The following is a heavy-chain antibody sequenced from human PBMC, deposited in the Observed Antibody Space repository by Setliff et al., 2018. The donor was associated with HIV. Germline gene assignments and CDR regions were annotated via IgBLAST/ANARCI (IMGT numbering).Heavy chain of an antibody. CDR3: ARGSMSMVMFILVSAFDI. CDR2: MNPDSGNT. D-gene: IGHD2-21*01. Sequence: ASVKVSCKASGYSFTTHDINWVRQSPGQGLEWMGWMNPDSGNTFYAQKFKGRVTMTRYTSTNTAYMELSSLTSDDTAVYFCARGSMSMVMFILVSAFDIWGQGTLVTVSS. CDR1: GYSFTTHD. J-gene: IGHJ3*02. V-gene: IGHV1-8*02.